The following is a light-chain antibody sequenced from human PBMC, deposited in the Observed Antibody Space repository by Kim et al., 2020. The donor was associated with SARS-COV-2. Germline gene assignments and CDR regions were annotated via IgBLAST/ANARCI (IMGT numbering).Light chain of an antibody. CDR2: EYS. Sequence: VSPGQTASITCSGDKLGDKYACWYQQKPGQSPVLVIYEYSNRPSGIPERFSASNSGNTATLTISGTQAMDEADYYCQAWDSSTAWVFGTGTKVTVL. V-gene: IGLV3-1*01. CDR3: QAWDSSTAWV. J-gene: IGLJ1*01. CDR1: KLGDKY.